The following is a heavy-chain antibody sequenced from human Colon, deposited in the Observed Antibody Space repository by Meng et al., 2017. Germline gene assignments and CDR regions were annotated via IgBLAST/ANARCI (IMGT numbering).Heavy chain of an antibody. CDR1: GDSISSGYF. CDR2: TYNIGGT. J-gene: IGHJ4*02. V-gene: IGHV4-31*03. CDR3: ERGRGRLIDY. Sequence: SETLSLTCTVSGDSISSGYFWSWIRQHPGKGLEWIGYTYNIGGTHYSSSLRSRVTISVDTSKNQLSLKLSSVTAADTAVYYCERGRGRLIDYWGQGTLVTVSS. D-gene: IGHD3-22*01.